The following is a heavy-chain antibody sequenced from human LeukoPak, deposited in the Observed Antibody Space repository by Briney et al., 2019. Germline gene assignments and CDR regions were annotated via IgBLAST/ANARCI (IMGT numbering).Heavy chain of an antibody. CDR3: ARDHYADFFDY. CDR1: GGSISSYY. V-gene: IGHV4-59*01. CDR2: IYYSGST. Sequence: SETLSLTCTVSGGSISSYYWSWIRQPPGKGLEWIGYIYYSGSTNYNPSLKSRVTISVDTSKNQFSLKLSSVTAADTAVYYCARDHYADFFDYWGQGTLVTVSS. J-gene: IGHJ4*02. D-gene: IGHD4-17*01.